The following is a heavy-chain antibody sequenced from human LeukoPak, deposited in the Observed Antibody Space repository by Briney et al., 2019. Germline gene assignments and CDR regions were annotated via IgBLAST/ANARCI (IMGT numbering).Heavy chain of an antibody. CDR1: GFTFSSYG. Sequence: GGSLRLSCAASGFTFSSYGMHWVRQAPGKGLEWVSYISSTGGTIYYADSMKGRFTISRDNAKNSLYLQMNSLRAEDTAVYYCARDKDVGHFDYWGQGTLVTVSS. V-gene: IGHV3-48*04. CDR3: ARDKDVGHFDY. J-gene: IGHJ4*02. CDR2: ISSTGGTI. D-gene: IGHD1-26*01.